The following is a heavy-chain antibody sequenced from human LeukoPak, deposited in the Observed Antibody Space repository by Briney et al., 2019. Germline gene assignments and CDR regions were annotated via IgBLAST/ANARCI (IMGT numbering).Heavy chain of an antibody. CDR3: ARRRYCGGDCYDRAFDI. V-gene: IGHV5-51*01. D-gene: IGHD2-21*02. CDR1: GYSFTSYW. CDR2: IYPGDSDT. J-gene: IGHJ3*02. Sequence: GEPLKISCKGSGYSFTSYWIGWVRQMPGKGLEWMGIIYPGDSDTRYSPSFQGQVTISDDKSISTAYLQWSSLKASDTAMYYCARRRYCGGDCYDRAFDIWGQGTMVTVSS.